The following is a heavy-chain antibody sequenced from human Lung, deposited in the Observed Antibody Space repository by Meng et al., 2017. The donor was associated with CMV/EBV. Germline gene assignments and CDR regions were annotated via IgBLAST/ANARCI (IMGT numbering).Heavy chain of an antibody. CDR2: INPNTGDT. V-gene: IGHV1-2*02. CDR3: ARLFHTSLGTNYYYGMDA. D-gene: IGHD3/OR15-3a*01. CDR1: GYTFTGYN. J-gene: IGHJ6*02. Sequence: ASVKVSXKASGYTFTGYNIHWVRQAPGQGLEWMGWINPNTGDTNYAQKFQGRVTLTGDTSISTAYMELSRLKSDDTAVFFCARLFHTSLGTNYYYGMDAWGQGTTVTVSS.